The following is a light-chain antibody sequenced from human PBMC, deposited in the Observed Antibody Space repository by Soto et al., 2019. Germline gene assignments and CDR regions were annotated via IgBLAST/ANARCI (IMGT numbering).Light chain of an antibody. CDR3: QHDGNSAL. V-gene: IGKV3-20*01. CDR2: GAS. Sequence: EIVLTQSPGTLSLSPGERATLSCRASQGVSSSYLAWHQQKPGQAPRLLMYGASNRATGIPDRFSVSASRTDFTITISRLEPEDFAVYYGQHDGNSALFGPGTKVDIK. J-gene: IGKJ3*01. CDR1: QGVSSSY.